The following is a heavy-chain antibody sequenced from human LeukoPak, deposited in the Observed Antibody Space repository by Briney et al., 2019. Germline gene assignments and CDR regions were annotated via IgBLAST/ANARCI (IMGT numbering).Heavy chain of an antibody. D-gene: IGHD6-19*01. CDR3: ARDFGTTGWHTFDY. CDR1: GDSVSSKNGA. V-gene: IGHV6-1*01. J-gene: IGHJ4*02. Sequence: SQTLSLTCVVSGDSVSSKNGAWNWIRQSPSRGLEWLGRTYYRSKWYNDYAESMEGRMTISQDTSKNQYSLHLNSVTPDDTAVYYRARDFGTTGWHTFDYWGQGTLVTVSS. CDR2: TYYRSKWYN.